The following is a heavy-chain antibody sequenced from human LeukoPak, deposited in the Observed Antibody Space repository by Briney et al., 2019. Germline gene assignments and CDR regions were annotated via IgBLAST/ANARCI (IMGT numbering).Heavy chain of an antibody. CDR2: IHYSGST. Sequence: PSETLSLTCTVSGDSISSGDHYWSWIRQPPGKGLEWIGYIHYSGSTYYNPSLKSRLIMSVDMSKNQFSLSLNSLTAADSAVYYCARAAADKNIWYFFDYGGQGTLVTVSS. CDR1: GDSISSGDHY. CDR3: ARAAADKNIWYFFDY. V-gene: IGHV4-30-4*01. D-gene: IGHD2/OR15-2a*01. J-gene: IGHJ4*02.